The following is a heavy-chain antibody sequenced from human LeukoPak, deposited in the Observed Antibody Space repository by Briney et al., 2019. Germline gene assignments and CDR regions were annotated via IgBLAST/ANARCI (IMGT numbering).Heavy chain of an antibody. D-gene: IGHD3-22*01. CDR1: GFTFSNAW. J-gene: IGHJ4*02. CDR3: TTLSLYYYDSSGYCIDY. Sequence: GGSLRLSCAASGFTFSNAWMSWVRQAPGKGLEWVGRIKSKTDGGTIDYAAPVKGRFTISRDDSKNTVYLQMNSLKTEDTAVYYCTTLSLYYYDSSGYCIDYWGQGTLVTVSS. V-gene: IGHV3-15*01. CDR2: IKSKTDGGTI.